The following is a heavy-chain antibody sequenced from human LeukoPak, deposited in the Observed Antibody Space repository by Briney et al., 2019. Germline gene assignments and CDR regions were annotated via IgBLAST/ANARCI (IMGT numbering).Heavy chain of an antibody. CDR1: GHSISVYY. CDR3: ARVGWGSGWGDYNYYDMDV. V-gene: IGHV4-59*01. D-gene: IGHD6-19*01. CDR2: FFYSGTT. J-gene: IGHJ6*03. Sequence: SETLSLSCTLPGHSISVYYWSWIRQPPGRGLEWIGYFFYSGTTSYDPSLKSRVAISGDTSKNQFTLKLSSVNAADTAVYYCARVGWGSGWGDYNYYDMDVWGKGTTVTVSS.